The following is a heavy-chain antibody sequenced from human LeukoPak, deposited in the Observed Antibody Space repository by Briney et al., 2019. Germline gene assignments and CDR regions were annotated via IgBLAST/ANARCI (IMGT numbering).Heavy chain of an antibody. CDR1: GFTVSTNC. Sequence: GGSLRLSCAASGFTVSTNCMTWVRQAPGKGLEWVSTIYSGGTTYYADSVMGRFTISRHNSRNTLYLQMNSLRAGDTAVYYCARVDTVMAYYFDLWGQGTLVTVSS. D-gene: IGHD5-18*01. CDR3: ARVDTVMAYYFDL. CDR2: IYSGGTT. V-gene: IGHV3-53*04. J-gene: IGHJ4*02.